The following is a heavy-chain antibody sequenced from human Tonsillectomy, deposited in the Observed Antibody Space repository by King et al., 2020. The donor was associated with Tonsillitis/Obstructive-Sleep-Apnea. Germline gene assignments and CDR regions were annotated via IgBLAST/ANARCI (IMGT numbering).Heavy chain of an antibody. CDR1: GGALRIYA. J-gene: IGHJ6*02. CDR2: IIPLLNIA. CDR3: ARRLVDSDVGGRDYYHYHYAMDV. D-gene: IGHD1-26*01. Sequence: QLVQSGAEVKRPGSSVRVSCKASGGALRIYAISWVRQAPGQGLEWMGGIIPLLNIANYTQKFQGRVTITADTSTNTAYMELSGLRSEDTAVYFCARRLVDSDVGGRDYYHYHYAMDVWGQGTTVTVSS. V-gene: IGHV1-69*10.